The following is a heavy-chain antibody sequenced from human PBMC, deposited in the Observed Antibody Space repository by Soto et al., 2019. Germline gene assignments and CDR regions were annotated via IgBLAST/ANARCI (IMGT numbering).Heavy chain of an antibody. V-gene: IGHV1-8*01. CDR1: GYTFTSYD. D-gene: IGHD3-22*01. J-gene: IGHJ6*02. Sequence: QVQLVQSGAEVKKPGASVKVSCKASGYTFTSYDINWVRQATGQGLEWMGWMNPNSGNTGYAQKCEGRVTMTRNTSISTAYMELSSLRSEDTAVYYCASYDSSGYYYYYGMDVWGQGTTVTVSS. CDR3: ASYDSSGYYYYYGMDV. CDR2: MNPNSGNT.